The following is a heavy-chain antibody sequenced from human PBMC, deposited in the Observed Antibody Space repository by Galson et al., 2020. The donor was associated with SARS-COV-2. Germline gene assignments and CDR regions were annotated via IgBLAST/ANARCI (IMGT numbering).Heavy chain of an antibody. D-gene: IGHD4-17*01. J-gene: IGHJ4*02. V-gene: IGHV3-23*01. CDR1: GFTFIRYA. CDR2: VTAGGSIT. CDR3: AKDQGNDYGDQLDY. Sequence: GGSLRLSCAGSGFTFIRYAMSWVRQVPGKGLEWVSSVTAGGSITYHADTVKGRFTISRDNSKNTLYLQMNSLRVEDTALYYCAKDQGNDYGDQLDYWGQGTLVSVSS.